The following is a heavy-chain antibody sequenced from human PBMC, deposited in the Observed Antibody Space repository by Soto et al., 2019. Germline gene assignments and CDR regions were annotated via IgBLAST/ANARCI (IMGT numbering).Heavy chain of an antibody. CDR3: VKGSGYGSGTYYKLYYFDY. Sequence: GGSLRLSCAASGFTFSSYTMSWVRQAPGKWLEWVSTFSGSGGSTSYADSVKGRFTISRDNSNNTLSLQMNSLRAEDTAVYYCVKGSGYGSGTYYKLYYFDYWGQGXLVAVSS. J-gene: IGHJ4*02. D-gene: IGHD3-10*01. V-gene: IGHV3-23*01. CDR1: GFTFSSYT. CDR2: FSGSGGST.